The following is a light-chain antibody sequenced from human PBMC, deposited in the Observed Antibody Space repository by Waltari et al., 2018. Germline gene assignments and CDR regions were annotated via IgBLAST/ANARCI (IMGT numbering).Light chain of an antibody. V-gene: IGKV1-39*01. CDR1: QSIRSY. J-gene: IGKJ1*01. CDR2: AAS. Sequence: DLQMTQSPSSLSASVGDRVTITCRASQSIRSYLNWYQQKPGKAPKLLIYAASSLQSGVPSRFSGSGSGTDFTLTISSLQPEDFATYYCQQSYSTPWTFGQGTKVEIK. CDR3: QQSYSTPWT.